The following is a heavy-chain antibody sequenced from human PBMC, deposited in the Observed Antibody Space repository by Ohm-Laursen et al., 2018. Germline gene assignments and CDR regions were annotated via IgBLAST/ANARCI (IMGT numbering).Heavy chain of an antibody. V-gene: IGHV4-39*07. CDR1: GGSISSSSYY. Sequence: SETLSLTCTVSGGSISSSSYYWGWIRQPPGKGLEWIGSIYYSGSTYYNPSLKSRVTISIDTSKNQFSLKLNSVTAADTAVYHCAREPSGNFGIDHWGQGTLVTVSS. J-gene: IGHJ4*02. CDR3: AREPSGNFGIDH. CDR2: IYYSGST. D-gene: IGHD3-3*02.